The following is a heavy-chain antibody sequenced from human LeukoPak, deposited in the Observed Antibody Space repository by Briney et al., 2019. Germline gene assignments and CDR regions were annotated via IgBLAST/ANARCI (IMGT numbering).Heavy chain of an antibody. D-gene: IGHD5-12*01. V-gene: IGHV3-30*18. CDR3: AKPESGYNDYVSGGFDY. J-gene: IGHJ4*02. CDR1: GFTFSYYG. Sequence: PGRSLRLSCAASGFTFSYYGMHWVRQAPGKGLEWVAVISYYGGNQYYVDSVKGRFTISRDNSKNTLYPQMISLRVEDTAVYYCAKPESGYNDYVSGGFDYWGQGTLVTVSS. CDR2: ISYYGGNQ.